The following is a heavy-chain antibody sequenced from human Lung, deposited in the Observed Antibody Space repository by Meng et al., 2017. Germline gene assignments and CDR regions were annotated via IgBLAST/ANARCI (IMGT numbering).Heavy chain of an antibody. CDR3: ARFDISSSGRGDY. CDR2: IFHSGST. Sequence: HGQLQESGPGLVKPSGTLSLTCAVSGGSITSSTWWSWVRQTPGKGLEWFGEIFHSGSTNYNPPLESRVTISVDKSKNQFSLKVYSVTAADTATYYCARFDISSSGRGDYWGQGILVTASS. D-gene: IGHD1-26*01. J-gene: IGHJ4*02. V-gene: IGHV4-4*02. CDR1: GGSITSSTW.